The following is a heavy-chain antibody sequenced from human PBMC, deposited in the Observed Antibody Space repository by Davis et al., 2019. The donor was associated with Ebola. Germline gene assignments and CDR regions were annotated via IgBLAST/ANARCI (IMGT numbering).Heavy chain of an antibody. V-gene: IGHV3-30*03. CDR1: GFTFSSYG. CDR2: ISYDGSNK. J-gene: IGHJ4*02. CDR3: ARGHGGNSIDFDY. Sequence: GGSLRLSCAASGFTFSSYGMHWVRQAPGKGLEWVAVISYDGSNKYYADSVKGRFTITRDNSKNTLYLQMNSLRAEDTAVYYCARGHGGNSIDFDYWGQGTLVTVSS. D-gene: IGHD4-23*01.